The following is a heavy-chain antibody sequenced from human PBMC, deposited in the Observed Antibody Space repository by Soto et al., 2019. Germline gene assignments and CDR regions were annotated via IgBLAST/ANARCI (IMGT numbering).Heavy chain of an antibody. CDR1: GFTFDDYA. CDR3: VKDEGINWYSGQVRH. V-gene: IGHV3-9*01. D-gene: IGHD6-13*01. Sequence: EVQLVASGGGLVQPGRSLRLPCAASGFTFDDYAMHWVRQVPGKGPEWVSGTNWNSGRIGYGDSVKGRFAISRDNAKNSLHLQLNSLSAEDTSFYYCVKDEGINWYSGQVRHWGQGTLVTVSS. J-gene: IGHJ1*01. CDR2: TNWNSGRI.